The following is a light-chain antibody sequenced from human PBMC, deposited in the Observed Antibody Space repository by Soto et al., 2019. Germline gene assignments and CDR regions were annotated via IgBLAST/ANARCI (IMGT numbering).Light chain of an antibody. CDR2: GAS. CDR1: QSISSN. CDR3: QHYDSWPPL. V-gene: IGKV3-15*01. J-gene: IGKJ3*01. Sequence: EKVMTQSPATLSVSPGERATLSCRASQSISSNLAWYQQKPGQAPRLLVYGASTRATGIPARFSGSGSGTEFTLTINSLQSEDFALYYCQHYDSWPPLFGPGTRVDIK.